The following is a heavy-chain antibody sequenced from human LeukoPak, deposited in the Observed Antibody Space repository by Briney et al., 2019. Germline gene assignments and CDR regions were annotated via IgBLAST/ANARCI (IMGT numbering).Heavy chain of an antibody. Sequence: GESLKISCKGSGYSFTTYWIGWVRQMPGEVLEWMGIIYLGDSDTRYSPTFQGQVTITADKSISTAYLQWSSLKASDTAMYYCARRCHYDSSGYCNDGFDLWGQGTMVTVSS. J-gene: IGHJ3*01. CDR1: GYSFTTYW. D-gene: IGHD3-22*01. CDR2: IYLGDSDT. V-gene: IGHV5-51*01. CDR3: ARRCHYDSSGYCNDGFDL.